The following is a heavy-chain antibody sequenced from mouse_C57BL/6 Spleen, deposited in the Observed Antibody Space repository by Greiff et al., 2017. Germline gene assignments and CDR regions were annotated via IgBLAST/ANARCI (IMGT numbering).Heavy chain of an antibody. V-gene: IGHV1-22*01. J-gene: IGHJ2*01. CDR1: GYTFTDYN. CDR3: SRRPLYYFDY. CDR2: INPNNGGT. Sequence: VQLQQSGPELVKPGASVKMSCKASGYTFTDYNMHWVKQSHGKRLEWIGYINPNNGGTSYNQKFKGQATLTVKKASSTADMELRSLTSEDSAVYYCSRRPLYYFDYWGQGTTLTVSS.